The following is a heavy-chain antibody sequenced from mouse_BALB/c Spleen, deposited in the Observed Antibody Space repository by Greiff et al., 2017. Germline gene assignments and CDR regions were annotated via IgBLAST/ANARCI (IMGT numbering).Heavy chain of an antibody. CDR3: ARSASGSWFAY. V-gene: IGHV5-17*02. D-gene: IGHD1-2*01. CDR2: ISSGGSTI. CDR1: GFTFSSFG. Sequence: EVQRVESGGGLVQPGGSRKLSCAASGFTFSSFGMHWVRQAPEKGLEWVAYISSGGSTIYYADTVKGRFTISRDNPKNTLFLQMTSLRSEDTAMYYCARSASGSWFAYWGQGTLVTVSA. J-gene: IGHJ3*01.